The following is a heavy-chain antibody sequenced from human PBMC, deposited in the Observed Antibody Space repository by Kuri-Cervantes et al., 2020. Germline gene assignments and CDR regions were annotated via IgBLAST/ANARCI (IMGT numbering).Heavy chain of an antibody. V-gene: IGHV4-34*01. Sequence: SETLSLTCAVYGGSFSGYYWSWIRQTPGMGLEWIGEINHRGRTNYNPSLKSRVTISVDTSKNQFSLKLSSVTAADTAVYYCARDAQYYGSGSYPHYYMDVWGKGTTVTVSS. CDR2: INHRGRT. J-gene: IGHJ6*03. CDR3: ARDAQYYGSGSYPHYYMDV. D-gene: IGHD3-10*01. CDR1: GGSFSGYY.